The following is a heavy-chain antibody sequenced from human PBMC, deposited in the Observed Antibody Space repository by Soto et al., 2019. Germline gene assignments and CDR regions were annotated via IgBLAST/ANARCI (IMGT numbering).Heavy chain of an antibody. Sequence: ASVKVSCKASGYTFTSYYMHWVRQAPGQGLEWMGIINPSGGSTSYAQKFQGRVTMTRDTSTSTVYMELSSLRSEDTAVYYCNQRAATLDAFDIWGQGTMVTVSS. CDR1: GYTFTSYY. D-gene: IGHD6-13*01. CDR2: INPSGGST. CDR3: NQRAATLDAFDI. V-gene: IGHV1-46*01. J-gene: IGHJ3*02.